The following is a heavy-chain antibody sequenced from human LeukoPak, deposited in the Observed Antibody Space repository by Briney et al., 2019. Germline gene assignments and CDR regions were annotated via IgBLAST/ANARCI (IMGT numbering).Heavy chain of an antibody. J-gene: IGHJ3*02. CDR1: GGSISSYY. V-gene: IGHV4-4*07. CDR2: IYTSGST. D-gene: IGHD2-15*01. CDR3: ARDPEYCSGGSCYPNAFDI. Sequence: PSETLSLTCTVSGGSISSYYWSWLRQPAGKGLEWIGRIYTSGSTNYNPSLKSRVTMSVDTSKNQFSLKLSSVTAADTAVYYCARDPEYCSGGSCYPNAFDIWGQGTMVTVSS.